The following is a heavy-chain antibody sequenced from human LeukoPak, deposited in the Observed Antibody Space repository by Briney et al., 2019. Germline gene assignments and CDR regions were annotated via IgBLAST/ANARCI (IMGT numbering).Heavy chain of an antibody. CDR2: IGTAGDT. CDR1: GFTFSSYD. J-gene: IGHJ4*02. D-gene: IGHD1-26*01. V-gene: IGHV3-13*01. Sequence: GGSLRLSCAASGFTFSSYDMHWVRHATGKGLEWVSAIGTAGDTYYPGSVKGRFTISRENAKNSLYLQMNSLRAGDTAVYYCARQNRVGANDYWGQGTLVTVSS. CDR3: ARQNRVGANDY.